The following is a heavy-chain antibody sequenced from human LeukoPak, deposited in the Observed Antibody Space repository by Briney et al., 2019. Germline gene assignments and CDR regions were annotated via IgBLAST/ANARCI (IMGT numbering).Heavy chain of an antibody. D-gene: IGHD2-15*01. CDR1: GFTFSSYG. CDR2: IRYDGSNK. Sequence: GGSLRLSCAASGFTFSSYGMHWVRQAPGKGLEWVAFIRYDGSNKYYGDSVKGRFTISRDNSKNTLYLQMNSLRAEDTAVYYCAKRDCSGGSCYGGNWFDPWGQGTLVTVSS. V-gene: IGHV3-30*02. J-gene: IGHJ5*02. CDR3: AKRDCSGGSCYGGNWFDP.